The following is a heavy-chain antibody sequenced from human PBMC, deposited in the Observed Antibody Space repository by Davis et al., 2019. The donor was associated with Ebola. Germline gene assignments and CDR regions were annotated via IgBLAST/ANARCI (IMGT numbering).Heavy chain of an antibody. CDR2: IYPGGTGT. Sequence: PGGSLRLSCAGSGYSFSTYAVSWVRQIPGKGLEWVSGIYPGGTGTFYADSVKGRFTISRDNAKNSLYLQMNSLRAEDTAVYYCARDEELFDYGSGSSIVFDYWGQGTLVTVSS. CDR1: GYSFSTYA. D-gene: IGHD3-10*01. J-gene: IGHJ4*02. CDR3: ARDEELFDYGSGSSIVFDY. V-gene: IGHV3-23*03.